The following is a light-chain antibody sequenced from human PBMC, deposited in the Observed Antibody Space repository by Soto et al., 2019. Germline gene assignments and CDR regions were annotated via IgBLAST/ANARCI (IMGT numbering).Light chain of an antibody. CDR2: AAS. CDR1: QNIFTY. CDR3: QQSHRTPHT. J-gene: IGKJ1*01. Sequence: DIQMTQSPSSLSASVGDRVTITCRASQNIFTYLNWYQQKPGKAPELLIYAASSFQSGVPSRFSGSGSGTDFTLTISSLQPEDFETYYCQQSHRTPHTFGQGTKVDIK. V-gene: IGKV1-39*01.